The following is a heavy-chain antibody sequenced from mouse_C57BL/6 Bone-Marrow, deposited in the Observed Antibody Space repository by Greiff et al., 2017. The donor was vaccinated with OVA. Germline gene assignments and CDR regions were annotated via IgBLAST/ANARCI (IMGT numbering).Heavy chain of an antibody. J-gene: IGHJ1*03. CDR2: INPNYGTT. CDR3: AFYYSSSYWYFDV. Sequence: VQLQQSGPELVKPGASVEISCKASGYSFTDYNMNWVKQSNGKSLEWIGVINPNYGTTSYNQKFKGKATLTVDQSSSTAYMQLNSLTSEDSAVYSCAFYYSSSYWYFDVWGTGTTVTVSS. V-gene: IGHV1-39*01. CDR1: GYSFTDYN. D-gene: IGHD1-1*01.